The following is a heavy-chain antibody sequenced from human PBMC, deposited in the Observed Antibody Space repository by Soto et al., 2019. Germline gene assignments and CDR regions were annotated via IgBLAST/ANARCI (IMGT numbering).Heavy chain of an antibody. CDR2: IYYSGST. CDR1: GGSISSSSYY. CDR3: ARHGLYCGKPRNNWFDP. D-gene: IGHD2-15*01. J-gene: IGHJ5*02. Sequence: PSETLSLTCTVSGGSISSSSYYWGWIRQPPGKGLEWIGSIYYSGSTYYNPSLKSRVTISVDTSKNQFSLKLSSVTAADTAVYYCARHGLYCGKPRNNWFDPWGQGTLVTVSS. V-gene: IGHV4-39*01.